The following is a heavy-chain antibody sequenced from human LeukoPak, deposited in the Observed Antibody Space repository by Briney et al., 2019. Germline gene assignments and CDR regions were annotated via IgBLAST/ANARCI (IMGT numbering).Heavy chain of an antibody. Sequence: GGSLRLSCAASGFIFNNYWMSWVRQAPGKGLEWVSSISSSSSYIYYADSVKGRFTISRDNAKNSLYLQMNSLRAEDTAVYYCASQVAGYYGSGSYLEYYWGQGTLVTVSS. J-gene: IGHJ4*02. CDR3: ASQVAGYYGSGSYLEYY. CDR2: ISSSSSYI. V-gene: IGHV3-21*01. D-gene: IGHD3-10*01. CDR1: GFIFNNYW.